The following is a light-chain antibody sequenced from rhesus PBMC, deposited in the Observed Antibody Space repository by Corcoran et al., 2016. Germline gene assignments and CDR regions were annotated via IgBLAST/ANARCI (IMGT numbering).Light chain of an antibody. V-gene: IGKV1-22*01. J-gene: IGKJ4*01. CDR2: KAS. Sequence: DIQMTQSPSSLSASVGDTVTITCRASQGISSWLAWDQQKPGKAPKLLIYKASSVQRGVPSRFRRSGSGTEFTLPLSNLPSSDFASYYCQQYSSRLTCGGGPKMELK. CDR3: QQYSSRLT. CDR1: QGISSW.